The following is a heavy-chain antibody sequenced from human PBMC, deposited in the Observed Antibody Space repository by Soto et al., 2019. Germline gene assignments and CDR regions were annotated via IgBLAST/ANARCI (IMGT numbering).Heavy chain of an antibody. CDR2: ISGSGGST. Sequence: PGGSLRLSCAASGFTFSSYAMSWVRQAPGKGLEWVSAISGSGGSTYYSDSVKGRFTISRDNSKNTLYLQMNSLRAEDTAVYYCAQYLDPWELLSNFDYWGQGTLVTVSS. CDR1: GFTFSSYA. J-gene: IGHJ4*02. V-gene: IGHV3-23*01. CDR3: AQYLDPWELLSNFDY. D-gene: IGHD1-26*01.